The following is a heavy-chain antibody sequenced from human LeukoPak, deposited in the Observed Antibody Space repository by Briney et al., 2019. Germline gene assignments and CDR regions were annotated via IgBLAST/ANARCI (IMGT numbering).Heavy chain of an antibody. V-gene: IGHV1-18*01. CDR2: ISAYNGNT. D-gene: IGHD3-10*01. J-gene: IGHJ4*02. CDR1: GYTFTSYG. CDR3: ARELVWFGELWWGATREVYYFDY. Sequence: GASVKVSCKASGYTFTSYGISWVRQAPGQGLEWMGWISAYNGNTNYAQKLQGRGTMTTDTSTSTAYMELRSLRSDDTAVYYCARELVWFGELWWGATREVYYFDYWGQGTLVTVSS.